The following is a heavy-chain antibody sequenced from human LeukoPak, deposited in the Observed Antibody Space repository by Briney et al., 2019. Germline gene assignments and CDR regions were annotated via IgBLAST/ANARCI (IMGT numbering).Heavy chain of an antibody. D-gene: IGHD6-13*01. CDR3: ARDQMSAGTGPGDFDY. Sequence: PGGSLRLSCAASGFTLSSFWMSWVRQAPGKGLEWVSYISSSGSTIYYADSVKGRFTISRDNAKNSLYLQMNSLRAEDTAVYYCARDQMSAGTGPGDFDYWGQGTLVTVSS. V-gene: IGHV3-48*04. CDR1: GFTLSSFW. CDR2: ISSSGSTI. J-gene: IGHJ4*02.